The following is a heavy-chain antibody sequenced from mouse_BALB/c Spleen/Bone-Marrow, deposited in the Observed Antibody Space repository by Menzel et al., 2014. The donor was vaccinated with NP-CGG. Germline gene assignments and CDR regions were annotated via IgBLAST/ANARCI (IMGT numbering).Heavy chain of an antibody. V-gene: IGHV4-1*02. J-gene: IGHJ3*01. CDR3: ARLGYYGGFAY. Sequence: EVKLMESGGGLVQPGGSLKLSCAASGFDFSGFWMGWVRQAPGKGLEWIGEINPDSSTINYTPSLKDRFIISRDNAKNTLYPQMSKVRSEDTALYYCARLGYYGGFAYWGQGTLVTVSA. CDR1: GFDFSGFW. D-gene: IGHD2-3*01. CDR2: INPDSSTI.